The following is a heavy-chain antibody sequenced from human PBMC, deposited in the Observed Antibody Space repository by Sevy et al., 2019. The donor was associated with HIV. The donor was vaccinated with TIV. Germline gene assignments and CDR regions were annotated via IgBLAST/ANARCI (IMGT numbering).Heavy chain of an antibody. V-gene: IGHV3-74*01. CDR3: ARDRKRYPTYAFDN. J-gene: IGHJ3*02. CDR1: GFTFSSYW. D-gene: IGHD1-1*01. CDR2: INSDGSST. Sequence: GGSLRLSCAASGFTFSSYWMHWVRQAPGKGLVWVSRINSDGSSTSYADSVKGRFTISRDNAKNTLYLQMNSLRAEDTAVYYGARDRKRYPTYAFDNWGQGTMVTVSS.